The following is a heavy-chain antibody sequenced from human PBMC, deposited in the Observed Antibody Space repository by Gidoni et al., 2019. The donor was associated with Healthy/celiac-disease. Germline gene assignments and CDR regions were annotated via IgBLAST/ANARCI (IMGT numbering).Heavy chain of an antibody. CDR3: ERAHRTWFGELLYERDDY. D-gene: IGHD3-10*01. J-gene: IGHJ4*02. V-gene: IGHV4-31*03. CDR2: IYYSGST. CDR1: GGSISRGGYY. Sequence: QVQLQESGPGLVKPSQTLSLTCTVSGGSISRGGYYWSWIRQHPGKGLEWIGYIYYSGSTYYNPSLKSRVTISVDTSKNQFSLKLSSVTAADTAVYYCERAHRTWFGELLYERDDYWGQGTLVTVSS.